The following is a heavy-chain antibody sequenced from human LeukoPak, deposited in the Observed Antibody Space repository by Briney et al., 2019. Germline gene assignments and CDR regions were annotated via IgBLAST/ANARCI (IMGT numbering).Heavy chain of an antibody. CDR2: ISWNSGSI. D-gene: IGHD2-2*02. V-gene: IGHV3-9*01. CDR3: AKDIRGQLLYDQGDYYYYYMDV. Sequence: PGGSLRLSCAASGFTFDDYAMHWVRQAPGKGLEWVSGISWNSGSIGYADSVKGRFTISRDNAKNSLYLQMNSLRAEDTALYYCAKDIRGQLLYDQGDYYYYYMDVWGKGTTVTVSS. CDR1: GFTFDDYA. J-gene: IGHJ6*03.